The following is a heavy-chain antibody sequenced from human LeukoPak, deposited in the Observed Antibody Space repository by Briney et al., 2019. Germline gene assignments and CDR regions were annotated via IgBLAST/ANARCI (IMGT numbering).Heavy chain of an antibody. D-gene: IGHD3-10*01. CDR2: IWYDGSNK. J-gene: IGHJ1*01. CDR1: GFTFSSYG. Sequence: GGSLTLSCAASGFTFSSYGMHWVRQAPGKGLEWVAVIWYDGSNKYYADSVKGRFTISRDNSKNTLYLQMNSLRAEDTAVYYCARESTTMVRGVIQHWGQGTLVTVSS. CDR3: ARESTTMVRGVIQH. V-gene: IGHV3-33*01.